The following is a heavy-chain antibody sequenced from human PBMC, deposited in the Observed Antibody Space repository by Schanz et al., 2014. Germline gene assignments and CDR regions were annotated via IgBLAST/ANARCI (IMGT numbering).Heavy chain of an antibody. CDR3: AKDQRRREAQAADAFHV. Sequence: QLVESGGCLVQPGGSLRLSCEASGFTFSSFSMNWVRQAPGKGLEWVSVISASGETTYYADSVTGRFTIFRDNSKNTLYLQMNSLRDEDTAIYYCAKDQRRREAQAADAFHVWGQGTVVTVS. D-gene: IGHD6-25*01. V-gene: IGHV3-23*04. J-gene: IGHJ3*01. CDR2: ISASGETT. CDR1: GFTFSSFS.